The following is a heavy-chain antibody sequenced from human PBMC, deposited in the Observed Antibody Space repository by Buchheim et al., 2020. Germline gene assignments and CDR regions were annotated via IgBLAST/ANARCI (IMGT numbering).Heavy chain of an antibody. CDR1: GGSISRGSYY. D-gene: IGHD3-10*01. V-gene: IGHV4-61*02. CDR3: ARGSPMVF. Sequence: QVQLQESGPGLVKPSQPLSLTCTVSGGSISRGSYYWTWIRQPAGKGLEWIGRIYPSGSTNYNPSLKSRVTISVDPHKTQLPLKLSSVTAADTAMYYCARGSPMVFWGQGTL. J-gene: IGHJ4*02. CDR2: IYPSGST.